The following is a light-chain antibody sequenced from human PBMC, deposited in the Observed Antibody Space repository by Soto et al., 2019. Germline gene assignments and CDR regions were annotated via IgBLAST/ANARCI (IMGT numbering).Light chain of an antibody. CDR3: KSYAGSNTYV. CDR2: EVV. CDR1: KNDIGVYDF. V-gene: IGLV2-8*01. J-gene: IGLJ1*01. Sequence: QSVLTQPPSASGSPGQSVTISGTGTKNDIGVYDFVSWYQHHPGKAPRLIIYEVVQRPSGVPDRFSGSKSGNTASLTVSGLQAADEADYFCKSYAGSNTYVFGSGTKLTVL.